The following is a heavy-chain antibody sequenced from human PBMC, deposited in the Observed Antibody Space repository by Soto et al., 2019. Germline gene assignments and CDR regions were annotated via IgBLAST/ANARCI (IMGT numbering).Heavy chain of an antibody. V-gene: IGHV3-21*01. D-gene: IGHD1-26*01. J-gene: IGHJ6*02. CDR1: GFTFSSYS. Sequence: GGSLRLSCAASGFTFSSYSMSWVRQAPGKGLEWVSSISSSSSYIYYADSVKGRFTISRDNAKNSLYLQMNSLRAEDTAVYYCARWGLEWELPTKYYGMDVWGQGTTVTVSS. CDR3: ARWGLEWELPTKYYGMDV. CDR2: ISSSSSYI.